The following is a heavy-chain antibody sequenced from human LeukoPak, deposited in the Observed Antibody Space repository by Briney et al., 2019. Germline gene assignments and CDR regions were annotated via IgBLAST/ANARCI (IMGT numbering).Heavy chain of an antibody. CDR3: ARDLGDSSSYAFDI. V-gene: IGHV4-61*05. D-gene: IGHD6-13*01. J-gene: IGHJ3*02. Sequence: SETLSLTCTVSGVSISSSNSYWGWIRRPPGKGLEWIGYIYYSGSTNYNPSLKSRVTISVDTSKNQFSLKLSSVTAADTAVYYCARDLGDSSSYAFDIWGQGTMVTVSS. CDR1: GVSISSSNSY. CDR2: IYYSGST.